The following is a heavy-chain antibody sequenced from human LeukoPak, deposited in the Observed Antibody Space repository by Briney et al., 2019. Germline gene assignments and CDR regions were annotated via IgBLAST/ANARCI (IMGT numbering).Heavy chain of an antibody. CDR3: ARDPILLWFGELPYYFDY. CDR2: ISSSSSYI. V-gene: IGHV3-21*01. D-gene: IGHD3-10*01. J-gene: IGHJ4*02. Sequence: PGGSLRLSCAASGFTFSSYSMNWVRQAPGKGLEWVSSISSSSSYIYYADSVKGRFTISRDNAKNSLYLQMNSLRAEDTAVYYCARDPILLWFGELPYYFDYWGQGTLVTVSS. CDR1: GFTFSSYS.